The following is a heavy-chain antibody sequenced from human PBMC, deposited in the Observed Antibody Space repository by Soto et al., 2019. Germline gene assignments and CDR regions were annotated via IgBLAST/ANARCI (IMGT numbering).Heavy chain of an antibody. V-gene: IGHV3-33*01. CDR1: GFTFSSYG. J-gene: IGHJ4*02. D-gene: IGHD1-7*01. CDR3: ARADRLELQRYFDY. Sequence: QVQLVESGGGVVQPGRSLRLSCAASGFTFSSYGMHWVRQAPGKGLEWVAVIWYDGSNKYYADSVKGRFTISRDNSKNTLYLQMNSLRAEDTAVYYCARADRLELQRYFDYWGQGTLVTVSS. CDR2: IWYDGSNK.